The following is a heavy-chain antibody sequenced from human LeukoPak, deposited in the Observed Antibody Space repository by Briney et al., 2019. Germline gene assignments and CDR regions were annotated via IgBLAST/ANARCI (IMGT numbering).Heavy chain of an antibody. CDR3: AKDGRQRKTYFYGSGSANAFDI. V-gene: IGHV3-30*02. D-gene: IGHD3-10*01. CDR2: IRYDGSNK. Sequence: GGSLRLSCAASGFTFSNYGIHWVRQAPGKGLEWVAFIRYDGSNKYYADSVKGRFTISRDNSKNTLYLQMSSLRAEDTAVYYCAKDGRQRKTYFYGSGSANAFDIWGQGTMVTVSP. CDR1: GFTFSNYG. J-gene: IGHJ3*02.